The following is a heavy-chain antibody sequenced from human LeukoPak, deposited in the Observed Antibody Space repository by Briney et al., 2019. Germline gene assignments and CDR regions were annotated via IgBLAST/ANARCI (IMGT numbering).Heavy chain of an antibody. CDR3: ASLLLRYFDLGNY. V-gene: IGHV3-21*01. CDR1: GFTFSSYS. Sequence: GGSLRLSCAASGFTFSSYSMNWVRQAPGKGLEWVSSISSSSSYIYYADSVKGRFTISRDNAKNSLYLQMNSLRAEDTAVYYCASLLLRYFDLGNYWGQGTLVTVSS. D-gene: IGHD3-9*01. CDR2: ISSSSSYI. J-gene: IGHJ4*02.